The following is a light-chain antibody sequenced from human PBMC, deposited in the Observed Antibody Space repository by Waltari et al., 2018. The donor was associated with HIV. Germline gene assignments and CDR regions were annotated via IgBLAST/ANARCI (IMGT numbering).Light chain of an antibody. CDR3: AAWDDSLREV. V-gene: IGLV1-47*01. Sequence: QSVLTQPPSASGTPGHSGTISCSGSSSNIGSNFVYWYQQLPGTAPKLPIYRNNQRPSGVPDRFSGSKSGTSASLAISGLRSEDEADYYCAAWDDSLREVFGGGTKLTVL. J-gene: IGLJ3*02. CDR2: RNN. CDR1: SSNIGSNF.